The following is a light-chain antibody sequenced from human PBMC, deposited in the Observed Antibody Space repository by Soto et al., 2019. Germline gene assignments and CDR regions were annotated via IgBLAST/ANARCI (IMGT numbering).Light chain of an antibody. CDR3: QQCSSSPVT. V-gene: IGKV3-20*01. J-gene: IGKJ4*01. CDR2: GVS. Sequence: EIVLAQSPGTLSLSPGERATLSCRTSQRVSNTYLAWYQQKPGQTPRLLIYGVSSRATGIPDRFSGSGSGKDFTLTISRLEPEDFAVYYCQQCSSSPVTFGGGTSVEIK. CDR1: QRVSNTY.